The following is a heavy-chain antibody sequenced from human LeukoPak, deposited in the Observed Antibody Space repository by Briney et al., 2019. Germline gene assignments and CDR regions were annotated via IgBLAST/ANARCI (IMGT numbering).Heavy chain of an antibody. CDR1: GFTFSTYT. J-gene: IGHJ4*02. V-gene: IGHV3-21*01. D-gene: IGHD2-21*01. CDR3: ARAVRYCGGDCSVDS. CDR2: ISSGSSYI. Sequence: GGSLRLSCAASGFTFSTYTMDWVRQAPGQGLEWVASISSGSSYIYYADSVKGRFTISRDNAKNSLYLQMNSLRAEDTAVYYCARAVRYCGGDCSVDSWGQGTLVTVSS.